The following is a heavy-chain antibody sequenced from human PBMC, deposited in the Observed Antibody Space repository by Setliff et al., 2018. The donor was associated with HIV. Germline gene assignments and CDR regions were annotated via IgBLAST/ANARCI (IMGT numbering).Heavy chain of an antibody. CDR2: IYYSGNS. J-gene: IGHJ4*02. CDR1: GGSISSHY. V-gene: IGHV4-59*11. Sequence: KPSETLSLTCAVSGGSISSHYWSWIRQPPGKGLEWIGYIYYSGNSNYNPSLKSRVTMSVDTSKTQFSLRLSSVTAADTAVYFCARRTNGYAALDYWGQGTLVTVSS. D-gene: IGHD5-12*01. CDR3: ARRTNGYAALDY.